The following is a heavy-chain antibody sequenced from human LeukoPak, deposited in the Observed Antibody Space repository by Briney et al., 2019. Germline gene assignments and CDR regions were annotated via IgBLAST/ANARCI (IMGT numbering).Heavy chain of an antibody. V-gene: IGHV3-9*01. CDR1: GFTFDDYA. J-gene: IGHJ6*02. CDR3: AEDKMTRFGEPYYYYGMDV. CDR2: ISWNSGSI. Sequence: GGSLRLSCAASGFTFDDYAMHWVRQAPGKGLEWVSGISWNSGSIGYADSVKGRFTISRDNAKNSLYLQMNSLRAEDTALYYCAEDKMTRFGEPYYYYGMDVWGQGTTVTVSS. D-gene: IGHD3-10*01.